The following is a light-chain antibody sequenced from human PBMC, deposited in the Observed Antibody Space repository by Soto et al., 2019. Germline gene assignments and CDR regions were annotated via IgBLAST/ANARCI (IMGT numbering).Light chain of an antibody. CDR2: WAS. CDR3: QQYYSTPF. CDR1: QSILYSSNNKNY. Sequence: DIVMTQSPDSLAVSLGERATINCKSSQSILYSSNNKNYLAWFQQKPGQPPKLLIYWASTRESGVPDRFSGSGSGTDFTLTISSLQAEDVAVYYCQQYYSTPFFGQRTKLEIK. V-gene: IGKV4-1*01. J-gene: IGKJ2*01.